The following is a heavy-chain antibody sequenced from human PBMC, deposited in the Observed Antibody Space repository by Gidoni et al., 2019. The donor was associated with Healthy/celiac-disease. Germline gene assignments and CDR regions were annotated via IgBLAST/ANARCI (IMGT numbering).Heavy chain of an antibody. CDR2: IWYDGSNK. CDR3: ARGYYYYDSSGWYFDL. CDR1: GVTFSSYG. V-gene: IGHV3-33*01. D-gene: IGHD3-22*01. J-gene: IGHJ2*01. Sequence: QVQLVESGGGVVQPGRSLRLSCEASGVTFSSYGMHWVRQAPGKGLEWGAVIWYDGSNKYYADSVKGRFTISRDNSKNTLYLQMNSLRAEDTAVYYCARGYYYYDSSGWYFDLWGRGTLVTVSS.